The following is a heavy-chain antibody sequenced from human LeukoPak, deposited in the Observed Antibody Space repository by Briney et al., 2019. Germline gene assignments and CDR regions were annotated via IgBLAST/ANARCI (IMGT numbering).Heavy chain of an antibody. CDR2: ISWNGGST. CDR1: GFTLDDYG. V-gene: IGHV3-20*04. J-gene: IGHJ4*02. Sequence: GGSLRLSCAASGFTLDDYGMSWVRQVPGKGLEWVSGISWNGGSTGYVDSVKGRFTISRDNAKNSLYLQMNSLRAEDTALYYCARRYGSTWYYFDYWGQGTLVTVSS. D-gene: IGHD6-13*01. CDR3: ARRYGSTWYYFDY.